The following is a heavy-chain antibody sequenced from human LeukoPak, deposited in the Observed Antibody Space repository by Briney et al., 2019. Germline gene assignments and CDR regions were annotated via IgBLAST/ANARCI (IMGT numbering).Heavy chain of an antibody. CDR2: ISAYNGNT. D-gene: IGHD6-13*01. CDR3: ARARPYSSSPNWFDP. J-gene: IGHJ5*02. Sequence: GASVKVSCKASGYTFTSYGISWVRQAPGQGLDWMGWISAYNGNTNYAQKLQGRVTMTTDTSTSTAYMELRSLRSDDTAVYYCARARPYSSSPNWFDPWGQGTLVTVSS. V-gene: IGHV1-18*04. CDR1: GYTFTSYG.